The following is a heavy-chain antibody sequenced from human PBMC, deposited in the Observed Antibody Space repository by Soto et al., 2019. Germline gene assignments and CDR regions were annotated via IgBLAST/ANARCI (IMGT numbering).Heavy chain of an antibody. CDR1: GFTFSSYG. CDR2: ISSSSSTI. Sequence: GGSLRHSCAASGFTFSSYGMNRVSQDPGKGLEWVSYISSSSSTIYYADSVKGRFTISRDNAKNSLYLQMNSLRDEDTAVYYCARESRFLEWLSLNWFDPWGQGTLVTVSS. CDR3: ARESRFLEWLSLNWFDP. V-gene: IGHV3-48*02. J-gene: IGHJ5*02. D-gene: IGHD3-3*01.